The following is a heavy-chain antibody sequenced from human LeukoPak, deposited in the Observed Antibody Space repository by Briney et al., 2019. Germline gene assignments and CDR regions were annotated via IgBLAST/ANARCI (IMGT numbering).Heavy chain of an antibody. D-gene: IGHD2-21*02. CDR1: GFTFSSYW. J-gene: IGHJ3*02. Sequence: GGSLRLSCAASGFTFSSYWMHWVRQAPGKGLVWVSRINSDGSSTSYADSLKGRFTISRDNSKNTLYLQINSLRAEDTAVYYCARLPTAIPDAFDIWGQGTMVTVSS. CDR3: ARLPTAIPDAFDI. CDR2: INSDGSST. V-gene: IGHV3-74*01.